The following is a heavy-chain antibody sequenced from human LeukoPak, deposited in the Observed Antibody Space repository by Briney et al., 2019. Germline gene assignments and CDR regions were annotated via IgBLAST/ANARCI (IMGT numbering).Heavy chain of an antibody. CDR3: AREWDLPGAYYMDV. D-gene: IGHD1-26*01. CDR2: ISRDGSNT. CDR1: EFTFSTYW. J-gene: IGHJ6*03. V-gene: IGHV3-74*01. Sequence: GGSLRLSCAASEFTFSTYWMHWVRQAPGRGLVWVSRISRDGSNTFYADSVKGRFTISRDNAKNTLYLQMNSLRGDDTAVYYCAREWDLPGAYYMDVWGKGTTVTVSS.